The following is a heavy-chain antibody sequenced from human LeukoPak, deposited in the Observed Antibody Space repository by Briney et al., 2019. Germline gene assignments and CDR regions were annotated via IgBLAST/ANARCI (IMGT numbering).Heavy chain of an antibody. V-gene: IGHV6-1*01. CDR1: GDSVSSAA. CDR3: AGGVYGLLPFDS. CDR2: TYFKSQWYS. J-gene: IGHJ4*02. Sequence: SQTLSLTCAISGDSVSSAAWNWIRQSPSRGLEWLGGTYFKSQWYSDYAVSVKSRITINADTSKNQFSLQLNSVTPEDTAVYYCAGGVYGLLPFDSWGQGSLVTVSS. D-gene: IGHD2/OR15-2a*01.